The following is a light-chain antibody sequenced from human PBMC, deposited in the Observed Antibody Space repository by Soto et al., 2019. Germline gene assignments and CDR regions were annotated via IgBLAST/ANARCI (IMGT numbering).Light chain of an antibody. CDR2: DVS. V-gene: IGLV2-14*03. CDR1: SSDVGGYNY. J-gene: IGLJ1*01. Sequence: QSVLTQPASVSGSPGQSITISCTGTSSDVGGYNYVSWYQQHPGKAPKLMIYDVSYRPSGVSNRFSGSKSGNTASLTISGLQAEDEADYYCSSYARSSPRVFGTGTKVTVL. CDR3: SSYARSSPRV.